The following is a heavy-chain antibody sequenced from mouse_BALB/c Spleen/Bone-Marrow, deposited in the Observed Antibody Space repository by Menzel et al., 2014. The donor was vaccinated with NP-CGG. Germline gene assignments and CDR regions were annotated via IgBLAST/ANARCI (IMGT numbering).Heavy chain of an antibody. Sequence: VQVVESGAELVRPGASVKLSCKASGYTFTSYWINWVKQRPGQGLEWIGNIYPSDSYTNYNQKFKDKATLTVDKSSSPSYMQLSSPTSEDSAVYYCTRRDYAMDYWGQGTSVTVSS. CDR1: GYTFTSYW. CDR3: TRRDYAMDY. J-gene: IGHJ4*01. CDR2: IYPSDSYT. V-gene: IGHV1-69*02.